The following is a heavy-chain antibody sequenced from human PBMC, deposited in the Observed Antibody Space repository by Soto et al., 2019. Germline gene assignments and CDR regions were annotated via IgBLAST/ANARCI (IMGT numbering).Heavy chain of an antibody. V-gene: IGHV4-31*03. Sequence: QVQLQESGPGLVKPSQTLSLTCTFSGGSISSGGYYWSWIRQHPGKGLEWIGYIYYSGSTYYNPSIKSRVTISVESSKNQFSLKLSSVTDADTAVYYCASTRWTEVRGVDNYYFDYWGQGTLVTVSS. D-gene: IGHD3-10*01. J-gene: IGHJ4*02. CDR3: ASTRWTEVRGVDNYYFDY. CDR2: IYYSGST. CDR1: GGSISSGGYY.